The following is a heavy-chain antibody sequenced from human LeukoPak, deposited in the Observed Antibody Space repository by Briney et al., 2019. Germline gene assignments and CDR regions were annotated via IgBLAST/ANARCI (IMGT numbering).Heavy chain of an antibody. CDR1: GFTFENYA. D-gene: IGHD5-18*01. V-gene: IGHV3-9*01. J-gene: IGHJ4*02. CDR3: AKDRDPLYVGNSYGYYSDY. CDR2: ISWNGGSI. Sequence: GGSLRLSCVASGFTFENYAMHWVRQAPGKGLEWVSGISWNGGSIGYADFAKGRFTISRDNARNSLFLQMNTLRAEDTALYYCAKDRDPLYVGNSYGYYSDYWGQGTQVTVSS.